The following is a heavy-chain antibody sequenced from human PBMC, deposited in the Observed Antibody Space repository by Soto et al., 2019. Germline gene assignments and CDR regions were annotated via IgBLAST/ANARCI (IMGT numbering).Heavy chain of an antibody. CDR3: ARDKDRPQLGGNYYYILDV. CDR1: GGTFSTSA. CDR2: IMPVFATP. D-gene: IGHD3-3*02. V-gene: IGHV1-69*12. Sequence: QVQLMQSGAEVKKPGSSVKVSCKASGGTFSTSAISWVRQAPGEGLEWVGGIMPVFATPDYAQKFQGRVTISDDESTTTAYLDLPSLTTGDTAVYYCARDKDRPQLGGNYYYILDVWGQGTAITVSS. J-gene: IGHJ6*02.